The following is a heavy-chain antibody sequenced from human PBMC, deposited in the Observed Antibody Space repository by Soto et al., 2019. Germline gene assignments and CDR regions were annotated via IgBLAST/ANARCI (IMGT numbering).Heavy chain of an antibody. CDR1: GFTFSSYG. Sequence: VQLVESGGGVVQPGRSLRLSCAASGFTFSSYGMHWVRQAPGKGREWVAAIWHDGSNKYYADAVKGRFTISRDNSKNTLYLQMNSLRAEDTAVYYCARDHYCSSTSCYLYSYYYMEVWGKGTTVTVSS. J-gene: IGHJ6*03. CDR2: IWHDGSNK. V-gene: IGHV3-33*01. D-gene: IGHD2-2*01. CDR3: ARDHYCSSTSCYLYSYYYMEV.